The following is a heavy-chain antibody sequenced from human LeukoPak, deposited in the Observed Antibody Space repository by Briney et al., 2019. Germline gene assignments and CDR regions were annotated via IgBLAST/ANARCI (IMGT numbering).Heavy chain of an antibody. J-gene: IGHJ3*02. CDR2: ISSSGNTI. CDR3: ARDRAHYVGAFDI. V-gene: IGHV3-48*03. CDR1: GFTFSSYE. D-gene: IGHD4-17*01. Sequence: GGSLRLSCAASGFTFSSYEMNWVRQAPGKGLEWVSYISSSGNTIYYADSVKGRFTNSRDDANNSLYLQMNSLRAEDTAVYYCARDRAHYVGAFDIWGQGTMVTVSS.